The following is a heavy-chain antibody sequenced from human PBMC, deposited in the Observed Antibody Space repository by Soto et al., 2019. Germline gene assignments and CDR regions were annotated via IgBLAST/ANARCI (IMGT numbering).Heavy chain of an antibody. CDR3: ARIKWGLDYYNGMDV. J-gene: IGHJ6*02. CDR2: INPKTAAT. CDR1: GYSVSDYF. D-gene: IGHD1-26*01. V-gene: IGHV1-2*02. Sequence: QVQLVQSGAEVKKSGASVKVSCKASGYSVSDYFLQWVRQAPGQGLEWVAWINPKTAATNYAKKFQGRVSLTWDTSFSTAYMEVTRLRPDDTAVYYCARIKWGLDYYNGMDVWGQGTTVIVSS.